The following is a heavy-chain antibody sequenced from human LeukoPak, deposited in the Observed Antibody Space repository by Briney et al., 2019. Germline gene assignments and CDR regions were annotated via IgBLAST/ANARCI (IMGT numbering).Heavy chain of an antibody. V-gene: IGHV4-59*01. CDR3: ARGGGSGGNIDY. D-gene: IGHD2-15*01. Sequence: PSETLSLTCTVSGGSISSYYWSWIRQPPGKGLGWIGYIYYSGSTNYNPSLKSRVTISVDTSKNQFSLKLSSVTAADTAVYYCARGGGSGGNIDYWGQGTLVTVSS. CDR2: IYYSGST. J-gene: IGHJ4*02. CDR1: GGSISSYY.